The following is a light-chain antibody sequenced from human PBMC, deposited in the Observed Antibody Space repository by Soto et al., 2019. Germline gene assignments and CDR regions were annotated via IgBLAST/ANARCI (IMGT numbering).Light chain of an antibody. V-gene: IGKV1-39*01. CDR2: AAS. CDR1: QSISSY. CDR3: QQSYSTPLT. Sequence: DIQMTQSPSTLSGSVGDRVTITCRASQSISSYLNWYQQKPGKAPKLLIYAASSLQSGVPSRFSGSGSGTDFTLTISSLQPEDFATYYCQQSYSTPLTFGGGTKVYI. J-gene: IGKJ4*01.